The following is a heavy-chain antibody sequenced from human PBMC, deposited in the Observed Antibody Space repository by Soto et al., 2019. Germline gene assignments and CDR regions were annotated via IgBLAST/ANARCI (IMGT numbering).Heavy chain of an antibody. D-gene: IGHD3-3*01. CDR1: GFTFSSYT. Sequence: GGSLRLSCAASGFTFSSYTISWVRQAPGKGLEWVSAISGSGRTTVYVDSAKGRFTVSRDNSRNTLYLQMDSLRAEDTAVYFCAKDRDTIPSWGQGTLVTVSS. CDR2: ISGSGRTT. V-gene: IGHV3-23*01. CDR3: AKDRDTIPS. J-gene: IGHJ4*02.